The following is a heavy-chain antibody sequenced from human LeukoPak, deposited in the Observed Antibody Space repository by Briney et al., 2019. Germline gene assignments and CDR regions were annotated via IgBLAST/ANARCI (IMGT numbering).Heavy chain of an antibody. V-gene: IGHV4-31*03. CDR2: IYYSGST. D-gene: IGHD3-22*01. CDR1: GGSISSGGYY. Sequence: PSETLSLTCTVSGGSISSGGYYWSWICQHPGKGLEWIGYIYYSGSTYYNPSLKSRVTISVDTSKNQFSLKLSSVTAADTAVYYCARDRYDSSGYQYWGQGTLVTVSS. J-gene: IGHJ4*02. CDR3: ARDRYDSSGYQY.